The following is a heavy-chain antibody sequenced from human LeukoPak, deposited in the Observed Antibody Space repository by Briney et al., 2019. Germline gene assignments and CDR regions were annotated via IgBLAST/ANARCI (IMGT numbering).Heavy chain of an antibody. CDR1: GDSVSSNSAA. J-gene: IGHJ5*02. V-gene: IGHV6-1*01. D-gene: IGHD6-6*01. CDR3: AREVAARDNWFDP. Sequence: SQTLSLTCAISGDSVSSNSAAWNWLRQSPSRGLEWLGRTYYRSKWYNDYAVSVKSRITINPDTSKNQFSLQLNSVTPEDTAVYYCAREVAARDNWFDPWGQGTLVTVSS. CDR2: TYYRSKWYN.